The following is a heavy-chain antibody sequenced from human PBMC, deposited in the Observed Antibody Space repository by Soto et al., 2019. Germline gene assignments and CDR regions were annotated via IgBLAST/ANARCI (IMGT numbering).Heavy chain of an antibody. CDR1: GFTFSSYA. J-gene: IGHJ4*02. Sequence: PGGSLRLSCAASGFTFSSYAMHWVRQAPGKGLEWVAVISYDGSNKYYADSVKGRFTISRDNSKNTLYLQMNSLRAEDTAVYYCARGSQRWLQLEDYWGQGTLVTVSS. CDR2: ISYDGSNK. CDR3: ARGSQRWLQLEDY. V-gene: IGHV3-30-3*01. D-gene: IGHD5-12*01.